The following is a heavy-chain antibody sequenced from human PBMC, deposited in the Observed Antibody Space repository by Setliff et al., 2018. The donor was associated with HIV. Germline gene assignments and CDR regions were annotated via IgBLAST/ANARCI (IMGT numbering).Heavy chain of an antibody. CDR2: ISQNGDT. V-gene: IGHV4-34*01. D-gene: IGHD5-18*01. CDR1: GGSFSGHY. J-gene: IGHJ4*02. Sequence: SETLSLTCGVSGGSFSGHYWSWIRQTPGKGLEWIGEISQNGDTNYNPSLTRRVILSVDSSKKQVSLKLSSVTAADSAVYYCARTRGYTYGYIDSWGQGTLVTSPQ. CDR3: ARTRGYTYGYIDS.